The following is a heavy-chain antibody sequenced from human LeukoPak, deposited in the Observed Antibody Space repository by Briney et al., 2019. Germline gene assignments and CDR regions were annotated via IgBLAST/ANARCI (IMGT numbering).Heavy chain of an antibody. D-gene: IGHD3-10*01. CDR2: ISSSSSYT. V-gene: IGHV3-21*01. CDR1: GFTFSSYW. J-gene: IGHJ5*02. CDR3: ATDLIHYYASGAKT. Sequence: GGSLRLSCAASGFTFSSYWMSWVRQAPGKGLEWVSSISSSSSYTYYANSMKGRFTISRDNAKNSLYRQMNSLRVEDSAVYYCATDLIHYYASGAKTWGQGTLVTVSS.